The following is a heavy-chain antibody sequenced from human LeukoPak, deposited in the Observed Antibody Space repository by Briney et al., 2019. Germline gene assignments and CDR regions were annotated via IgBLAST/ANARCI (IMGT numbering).Heavy chain of an antibody. J-gene: IGHJ4*02. Sequence: SQTLSHTCDISGDGVSSNSVIWNWIRQSPSRGLEWLGRTYYKSKWYNDYATSVQSRITINSDTSRNQFSLQLNSVTPEDTAVYYCARDLHGSRGEFDYWGQGTLVTVSS. CDR1: GDGVSSNSVI. D-gene: IGHD3-10*01. V-gene: IGHV6-1*01. CDR2: TYYKSKWYN. CDR3: ARDLHGSRGEFDY.